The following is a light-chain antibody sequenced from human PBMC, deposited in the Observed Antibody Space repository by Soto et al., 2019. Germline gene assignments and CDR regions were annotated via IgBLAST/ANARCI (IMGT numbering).Light chain of an antibody. V-gene: IGKV3-20*01. Sequence: EIVLTQSPGTLSLSPGESATLSCSASQSIIRSYLAWYQHKPGQAPRLLIYGASARATGIPDRFSGSGSGTDFTLTISRLEPEDYAVYYCLQDHIYPFTFGPGTKVDI. CDR2: GAS. CDR3: LQDHIYPFT. CDR1: QSIIRSY. J-gene: IGKJ3*01.